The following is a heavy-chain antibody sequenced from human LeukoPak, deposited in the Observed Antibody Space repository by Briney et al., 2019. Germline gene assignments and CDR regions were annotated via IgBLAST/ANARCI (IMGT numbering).Heavy chain of an antibody. CDR1: GFIFSDLY. CDR2: TRNKANSYTT. D-gene: IGHD6-13*01. J-gene: IGHJ4*02. CDR3: ARGRSSSWYYFDY. V-gene: IGHV3-72*01. Sequence: GGSLRLSCAASGFIFSDLYMDWVRQAPGKGLEWVGRTRNKANSYTTEYAASVKGRFTISRDDSKNSLYLQMNSLKTEDTAVYYCARGRSSSWYYFDYWGQGTLVTVSS.